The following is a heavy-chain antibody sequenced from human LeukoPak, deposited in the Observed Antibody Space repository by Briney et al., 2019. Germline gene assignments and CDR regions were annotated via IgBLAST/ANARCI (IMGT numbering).Heavy chain of an antibody. V-gene: IGHV3-53*01. CDR1: GFIVSRNY. J-gene: IGHJ3*02. Sequence: GGSLRLSCAASGFIVSRNYMGWVRQAPGKGLEWVSALSSKYETYYADSVKGRFTISRDNSENTLYLQMNALRAEDTALYYCYGIHLGDSFDIRGRGTMVIVFS. CDR3: YGIHLGDSFDI. D-gene: IGHD3-16*01. CDR2: LSSKYET.